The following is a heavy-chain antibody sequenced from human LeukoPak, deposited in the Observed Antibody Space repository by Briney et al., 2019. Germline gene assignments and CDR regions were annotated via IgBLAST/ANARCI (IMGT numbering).Heavy chain of an antibody. J-gene: IGHJ3*02. CDR3: ARLACGSTSCYHLTRTRTDAFDI. CDR1: GGTFSSYA. CDR2: IIPIFGTA. Sequence: ASVKVSCKASGGTFSSYAISWVRQAPGQGLEWMGGIIPIFGTANYAQKFQGRVTITADESTSTAYMELSSLRSEDTAVYYCARLACGSTSCYHLTRTRTDAFDIWGQGTMVTVSS. V-gene: IGHV1-69*13. D-gene: IGHD2-2*01.